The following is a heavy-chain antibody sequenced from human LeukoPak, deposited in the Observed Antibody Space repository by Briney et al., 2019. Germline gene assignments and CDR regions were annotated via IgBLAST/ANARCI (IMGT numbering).Heavy chain of an antibody. V-gene: IGHV4-59*12. CDR1: GGSFSGYY. J-gene: IGHJ4*02. Sequence: KPSETLSLTCAVYGGSFSGYYWSWIRQPPGKGLEWIGYIYYTASTNYNPSLRSRVTISVDTSKNQFSLKLSSVTAADTAVYYCARDRRYSGYVWGQGTLVAVSS. CDR2: IYYTAST. D-gene: IGHD5-12*01. CDR3: ARDRRYSGYV.